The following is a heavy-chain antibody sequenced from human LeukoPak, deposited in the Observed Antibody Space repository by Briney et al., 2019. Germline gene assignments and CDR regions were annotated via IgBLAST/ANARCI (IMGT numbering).Heavy chain of an antibody. CDR3: ARGPRIAAAGNYYYYGMDV. CDR2: INAGNGNT. CDR1: GYTFTSYA. D-gene: IGHD6-13*01. V-gene: IGHV1-3*01. J-gene: IGHJ6*02. Sequence: GASVKVSCKASGYTFTSYAMHWVRQAPGQRLEWMGWINAGNGNTKYSQKFQGRVTITRDTSASTAYMELSSLRSEDTAVYYCARGPRIAAAGNYYYYGMDVWGQGTTVTVSS.